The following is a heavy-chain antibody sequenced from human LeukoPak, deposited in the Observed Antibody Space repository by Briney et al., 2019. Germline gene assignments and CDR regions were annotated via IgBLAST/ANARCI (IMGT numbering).Heavy chain of an antibody. CDR2: INHSGST. CDR3: ARRAIVVVPAAMGNNWFDP. J-gene: IGHJ5*02. V-gene: IGHV4-34*01. D-gene: IGHD2-2*01. CDR1: GGSFSGYY. Sequence: SETLSLTCAVYGGSFSGYYWSWIRQPPGKGLEWIGEINHSGSTNYNPSLKSRVTISVDTSKNQFSLKLSSVTAADTAVYYCARRAIVVVPAAMGNNWFDPWGQRTLVTVSS.